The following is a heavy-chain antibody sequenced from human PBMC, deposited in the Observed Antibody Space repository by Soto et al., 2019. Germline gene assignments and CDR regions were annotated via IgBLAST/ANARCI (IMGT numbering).Heavy chain of an antibody. D-gene: IGHD2-15*01. CDR1: GYTFTSYA. V-gene: IGHV1-3*01. CDR2: INAGNGNT. CDR3: ARGYCSGGSCYGVGY. J-gene: IGHJ4*02. Sequence: QVQLVQSGAAVKKPGASVKVSCKASGYTFTSYAMHWVRQAPGQRLEWMGWINAGNGNTKYSQKFQGRVTITRDTSASTAYMELSSLRSEDTAVYYCARGYCSGGSCYGVGYWGQGTLVTVSS.